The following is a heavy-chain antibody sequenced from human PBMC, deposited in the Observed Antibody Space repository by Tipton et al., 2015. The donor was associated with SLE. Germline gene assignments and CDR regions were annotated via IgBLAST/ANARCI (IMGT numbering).Heavy chain of an antibody. D-gene: IGHD3-10*01. CDR1: GFTFSTYA. Sequence: SLRLSCAASGFTFSTYAMSWVRQAPGKGLEWVSVIYSGGSSTCFADSVKGRFTISRDDSKNTLFLQMNCLRAEDTAVYYCAKGYYGSGSYIAYWGQGPLVPVSA. CDR2: IYSGGSST. CDR3: AKGYYGSGSYIAY. J-gene: IGHJ4*02. V-gene: IGHV3-23*03.